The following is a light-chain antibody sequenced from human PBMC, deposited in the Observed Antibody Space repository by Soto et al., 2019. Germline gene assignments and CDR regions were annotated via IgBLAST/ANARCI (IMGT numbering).Light chain of an antibody. CDR2: GAT. CDR3: QEYKNWRPDT. Sequence: DIVMSQCPAALSVSPGERATLSCGASQSVSIDVAWYQQTPGQAPRLLIYGATTRATGIPARFSGSGSGTECALAISSLQSEDFAVDFCQEYKNWRPDTVGGGTKVDIK. V-gene: IGKV3-15*01. CDR1: QSVSID. J-gene: IGKJ4*02.